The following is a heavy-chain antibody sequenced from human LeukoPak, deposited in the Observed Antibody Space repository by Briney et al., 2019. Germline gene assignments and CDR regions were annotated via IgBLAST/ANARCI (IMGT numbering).Heavy chain of an antibody. CDR2: INREGGDT. D-gene: IGHD3-22*01. J-gene: IGHJ4*02. CDR1: GFTFSAYW. CDR3: ARDLPYNYDSSGYYDY. V-gene: IGHV3-74*01. Sequence: GGSLRLSCAASGFTFSAYWLHWVRQAPGKGLVWVSRINREGGDTSYADSVKGRFTISRDNAKNTLYLEMNSLRAEDTAVYYCARDLPYNYDSSGYYDYWGQGTLVTVSS.